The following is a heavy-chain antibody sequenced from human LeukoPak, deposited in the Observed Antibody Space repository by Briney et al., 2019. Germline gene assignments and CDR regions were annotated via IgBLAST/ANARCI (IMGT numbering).Heavy chain of an antibody. Sequence: SETLSLTCTVSGGSISSSSYYWGWIRQPPGKGLKWIGSIYYSGSTYYNPSLKSRVTISVDTSKNQFSLKLSSVTAADTAVYYCARDGGVAARYYYYYYMDVWGKGTTVTVSS. CDR2: IYYSGST. D-gene: IGHD2-8*02. CDR1: GGSISSSSYY. CDR3: ARDGGVAARYYYYYYMDV. J-gene: IGHJ6*03. V-gene: IGHV4-39*07.